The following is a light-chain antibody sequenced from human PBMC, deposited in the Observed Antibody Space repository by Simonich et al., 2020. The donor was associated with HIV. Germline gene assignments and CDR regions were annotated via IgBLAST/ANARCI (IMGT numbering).Light chain of an antibody. Sequence: EIVMTQSPATLSVSPGERAALSCRASQSVSSNLAWYQQKPGQAPRHLNYVASTRATGIPARFSGSGSGTEFTLTISSLQSEDFAVYYCQQYNNWPYTFGQGTKLEIK. CDR3: QQYNNWPYT. CDR2: VAS. CDR1: QSVSSN. J-gene: IGKJ2*01. V-gene: IGKV3-15*01.